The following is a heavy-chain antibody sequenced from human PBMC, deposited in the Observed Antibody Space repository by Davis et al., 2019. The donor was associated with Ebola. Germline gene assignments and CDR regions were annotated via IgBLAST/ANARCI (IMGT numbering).Heavy chain of an antibody. V-gene: IGHV1-69*04. CDR2: IIPILGIA. J-gene: IGHJ6*02. D-gene: IGHD2-2*01. CDR3: ARAGVVVVPPTPGTYYYYGMKV. CDR1: GGTFSSYA. Sequence: SVKVSCKASGGTFSSYAISWVRQAPGQGLEWMGRIIPILGIANYAQKFQGRVTITADKSTSTAYMELSSLRSEDTAVYYCARAGVVVVPPTPGTYYYYGMKVWGQGTTVTVSS.